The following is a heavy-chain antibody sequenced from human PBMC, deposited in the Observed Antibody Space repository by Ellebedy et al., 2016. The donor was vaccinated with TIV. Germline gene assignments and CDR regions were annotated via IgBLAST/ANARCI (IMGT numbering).Heavy chain of an antibody. V-gene: IGHV3-7*01. J-gene: IGHJ4*02. Sequence: GGSLRLSXAPSGFNFRSYWMDWARQVPGKGLEWVANINQDGREKYYVDSVKGRFTISRDNAKNSLYLQMTSLTAEDTAVYYCTRSLDYWGQGTLVTVSS. CDR1: GFNFRSYW. CDR2: INQDGREK. CDR3: TRSLDY.